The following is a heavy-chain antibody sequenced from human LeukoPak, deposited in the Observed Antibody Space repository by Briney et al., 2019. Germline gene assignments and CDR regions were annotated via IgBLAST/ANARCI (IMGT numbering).Heavy chain of an antibody. CDR2: IYPGDSDT. CDR3: ARPPRYCSSTSCNINC. CDR1: GYSFTSYW. J-gene: IGHJ4*02. V-gene: IGHV5-51*01. Sequence: GESLKISCKGSGYSFTSYWIGWVRQMPGKGLEWMGIIYPGDSDTRYSPSFQGQVTISADKSISTAYLQWSSLKASDTAMYYCARPPRYCSSTSCNINCWGRGTLVTVPS. D-gene: IGHD2-2*01.